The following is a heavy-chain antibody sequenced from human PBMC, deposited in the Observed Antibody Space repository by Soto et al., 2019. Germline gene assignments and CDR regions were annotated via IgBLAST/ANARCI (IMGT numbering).Heavy chain of an antibody. J-gene: IGHJ4*02. CDR1: GFSFDDYA. CDR3: AKGYYSGYDLAYFDY. CDR2: ISVSGDNT. V-gene: IGHV3-23*01. D-gene: IGHD5-12*01. Sequence: GGSLRLSCAASGFSFDDYAITGVRQAAGKGLEWVSAISVSGDNTYYADSVKGRFTISRDNSKNTLYLQLNSLRAEDTALYYCAKGYYSGYDLAYFDYWGQGTLVTVYS.